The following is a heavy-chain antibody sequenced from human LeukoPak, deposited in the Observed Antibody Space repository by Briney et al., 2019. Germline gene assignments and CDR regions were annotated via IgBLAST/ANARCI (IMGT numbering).Heavy chain of an antibody. V-gene: IGHV3-23*01. CDR2: ISGSGGGT. CDR1: GFTFNSYG. D-gene: IGHD1-26*01. J-gene: IGHJ4*02. Sequence: TGGSLRLSCAASGFTFNSYGMSWVRQAPEKGLEWVATISGSGGGTYYADSVKGRFTISRDDSKNTLYLQMNSLRAEDTAVYYCAKDHSGSFYYFLYCCEGSLVTVSA. CDR3: AKDHSGSFYYFLY.